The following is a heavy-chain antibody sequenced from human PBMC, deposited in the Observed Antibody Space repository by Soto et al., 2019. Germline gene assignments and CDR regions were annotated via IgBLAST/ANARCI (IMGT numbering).Heavy chain of an antibody. Sequence: QVQLVQSGAEVKKPGSSVKVSCKASGGTFSSYAISWVRQAPGQGLEWMGGIIPIFGTANYAQKFQGRVTITADESTSTATMGLSSLRSEDTAAYYCARGGGGGYCSGGSCYFNWFDPWGQGTLVTVSS. CDR1: GGTFSSYA. CDR2: IIPIFGTA. J-gene: IGHJ5*02. CDR3: ARGGGGGYCSGGSCYFNWFDP. V-gene: IGHV1-69*01. D-gene: IGHD2-15*01.